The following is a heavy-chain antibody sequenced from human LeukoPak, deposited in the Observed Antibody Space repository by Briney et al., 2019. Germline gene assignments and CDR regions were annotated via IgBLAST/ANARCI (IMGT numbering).Heavy chain of an antibody. J-gene: IGHJ5*02. CDR2: TYYRSTWYN. CDR3: ARRLTQYDCFDP. V-gene: IGHV6-1*01. D-gene: IGHD2-2*01. Sequence: SQTLSLTCAISGDSVSSNSVTWNWIRQSPSRGLEWPGRTYYRSTWYNDYAVSVRGRITVNPDTSKNQFSLHLNSVTPEDTAVYYCARRLTQYDCFDPWGQGVLVTVSS. CDR1: GDSVSSNSVT.